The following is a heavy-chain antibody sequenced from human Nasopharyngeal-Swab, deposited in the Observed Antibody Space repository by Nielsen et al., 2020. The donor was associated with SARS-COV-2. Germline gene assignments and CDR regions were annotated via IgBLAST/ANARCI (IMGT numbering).Heavy chain of an antibody. CDR1: GYTFTRHG. CDR3: AILAASPTYYYYYYMDV. CDR2: ISTYNGNT. D-gene: IGHD2-2*01. V-gene: IGHV1-18*04. Sequence: ASVKVSCKASGYTFTRHGVTWARQAPGQGLEWMGWISTYNGNTIYAQKLQGRLTMTTDTSTSTAYMELRSLRSDDTAVYYCAILAASPTYYYYYYMDVWGKGTTITVSS. J-gene: IGHJ6*03.